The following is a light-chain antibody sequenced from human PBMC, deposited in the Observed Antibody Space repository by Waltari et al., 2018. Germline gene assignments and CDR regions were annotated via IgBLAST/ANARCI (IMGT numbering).Light chain of an antibody. Sequence: EIVLTQSPATLSLSPGEGATLSCRASQSVSSQLVWYQQKRGQAPRLLIYDAPNRATGIPARFSGSGSGTDFTLTISSLEPEDFAVYYCQQCNNSPPTFGQGTKVEIK. CDR2: DAP. CDR3: QQCNNSPPT. J-gene: IGKJ1*01. V-gene: IGKV3-11*01. CDR1: QSVSSQ.